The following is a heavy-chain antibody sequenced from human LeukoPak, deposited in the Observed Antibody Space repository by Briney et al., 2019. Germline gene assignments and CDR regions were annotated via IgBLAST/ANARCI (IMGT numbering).Heavy chain of an antibody. V-gene: IGHV4-39*01. CDR2: IYYSGST. CDR3: AGKTVTPDY. Sequence: SETLSLTCTVSGGSISSSSYYWGWIRQPPGKGLEWIGSIYYSGSTYYNPSLKSRVTISVDTSKNQFSLRLSSVTAADTAVYYCAGKTVTPDYWGQGSLVTVSS. CDR1: GGSISSSSYY. D-gene: IGHD4-17*01. J-gene: IGHJ4*02.